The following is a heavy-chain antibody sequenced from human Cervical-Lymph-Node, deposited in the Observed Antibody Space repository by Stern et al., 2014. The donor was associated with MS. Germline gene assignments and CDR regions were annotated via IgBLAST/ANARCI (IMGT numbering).Heavy chain of an antibody. CDR2: INPSGGST. J-gene: IGHJ6*02. Sequence: QVQLVQSGAEVKKPGASVKVSCKTSVYTFTSYYIHWVRQAPGQGLEWMGIINPSGGSTSYAQKFQDRVTMTRDTSTSTVYMELSSLRSDDTALYYCASVAVAGTAYYYYGMDVWGQGTTVTVSS. CDR3: ASVAVAGTAYYYYGMDV. D-gene: IGHD6-19*01. V-gene: IGHV1-46*01. CDR1: VYTFTSYY.